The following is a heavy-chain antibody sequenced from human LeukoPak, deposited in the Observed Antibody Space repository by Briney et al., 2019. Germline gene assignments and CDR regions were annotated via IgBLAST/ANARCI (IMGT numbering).Heavy chain of an antibody. V-gene: IGHV4-61*02. CDR1: GGSISSGSYY. CDR3: ASSSPLEYYYYGMDV. CDR2: IYTSGST. D-gene: IGHD6-6*01. J-gene: IGHJ6*02. Sequence: SQTLSLTCTVSGGSISSGSYYWSWIRQPAGKGLEWIGRIYTSGSTNYNPSLKSRVTISVDTSKSQFSLKLSSVTAADTAVYYCASSSPLEYYYYGMDVWGQGTTVTVSS.